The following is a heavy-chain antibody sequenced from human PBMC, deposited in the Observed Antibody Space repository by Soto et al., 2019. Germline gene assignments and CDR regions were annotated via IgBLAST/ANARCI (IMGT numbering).Heavy chain of an antibody. CDR3: ARIAGDGGRYYYGMDV. CDR1: GYSFTSYW. D-gene: IGHD1-26*01. Sequence: PGESLKISCKGSGYSFTSYWISWVRQMPGKGLEWMGRIDPSDSYTNYSPSFQGHVTISADKSISTAYLQWSSLKASDTAMYYCARIAGDGGRYYYGMDVWGQGTTVTVSS. CDR2: IDPSDSYT. V-gene: IGHV5-10-1*01. J-gene: IGHJ6*02.